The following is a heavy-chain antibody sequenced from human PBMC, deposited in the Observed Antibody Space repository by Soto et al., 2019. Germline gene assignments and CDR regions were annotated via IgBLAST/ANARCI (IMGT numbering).Heavy chain of an antibody. Sequence: GASVKVSCKASGYTFTDYYMHWVRQAPGQGLEWMGWINPTSGGTSYAQNFQGRVTMTRDTSISTAYMELSRLSSDDTAVYYRSRASAVAGGSSNSLPNDYWGQGTLVTVS. CDR2: INPTSGGT. J-gene: IGHJ4*02. CDR1: GYTFTDYY. D-gene: IGHD6-19*01. CDR3: SRASAVAGGSSNSLPNDY. V-gene: IGHV1-2*02.